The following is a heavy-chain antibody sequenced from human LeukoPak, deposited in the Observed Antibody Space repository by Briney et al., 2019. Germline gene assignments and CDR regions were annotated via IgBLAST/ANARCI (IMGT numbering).Heavy chain of an antibody. V-gene: IGHV4-4*09. Sequence: SETLSLTRTVSGGSLSSYYWSWVRQPPGKGLEWIGYIYTSGSTNYNPSLKSRVTISVDTSKNQFSRKLSSVTAADTAVYYCARQKRDAFDIWGQGTMVTVSS. CDR1: GGSLSSYY. CDR3: ARQKRDAFDI. CDR2: IYTSGST. J-gene: IGHJ3*02.